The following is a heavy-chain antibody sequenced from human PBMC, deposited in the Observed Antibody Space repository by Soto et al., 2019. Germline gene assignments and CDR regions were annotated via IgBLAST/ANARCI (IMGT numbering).Heavy chain of an antibody. J-gene: IGHJ4*02. V-gene: IGHV2-5*02. Sequence: QITLKESGPTLVKPTQTLTLTCTFSGFSLNAPGVGVCWIRQPPGKALQWLAVLFYGDDQRYSPSLKTRLTTTEDTSRSQVVVTMTNMGRVDTGTYYGARITGNTVAFEYWGRGTLVTVS. CDR3: ARITGNTVAFEY. CDR1: GFSLNAPGVG. D-gene: IGHD4-4*01. CDR2: LFYGDDQ.